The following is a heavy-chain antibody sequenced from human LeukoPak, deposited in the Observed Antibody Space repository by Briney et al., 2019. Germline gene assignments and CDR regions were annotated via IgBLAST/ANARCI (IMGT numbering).Heavy chain of an antibody. D-gene: IGHD4-17*01. CDR1: GGSISSGGYS. Sequence: PSQTLSLTRAVSGGSISSGGYSWSWIRQPPGTGLEWIGYIYHSGSTYYNPSLKSRVTISVDRSKNQFSLKLSSVTAADTAVYYCARAPLYGRSPLGWFDPWGQGTLVTVSS. CDR3: ARAPLYGRSPLGWFDP. CDR2: IYHSGST. J-gene: IGHJ5*02. V-gene: IGHV4-30-2*01.